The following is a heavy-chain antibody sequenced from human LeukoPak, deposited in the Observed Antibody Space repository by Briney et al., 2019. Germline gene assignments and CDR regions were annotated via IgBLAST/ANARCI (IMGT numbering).Heavy chain of an antibody. CDR1: GGTFSSYA. CDR2: IMPILGIA. CDR3: ARDDHGGNSYYYYGMDV. J-gene: IGHJ6*02. Sequence: SVKVSCKASGGTFSSYAISWVRQAPGQGLEWMGRIMPILGIANYAQKFQGRVTITADKSTSTAYMEMSSLRSEDTAVYYCARDDHGGNSYYYYGMDVWGQGTTVTVSS. V-gene: IGHV1-69*04. D-gene: IGHD4-23*01.